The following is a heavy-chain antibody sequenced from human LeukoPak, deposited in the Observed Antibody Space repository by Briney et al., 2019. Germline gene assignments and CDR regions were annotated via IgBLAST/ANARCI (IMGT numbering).Heavy chain of an antibody. CDR1: GGTFISYA. J-gene: IGHJ4*02. D-gene: IGHD3-22*01. Sequence: SVKVSCKASGGTFISYAISWVRQAPGQGLEWMGGIIPIFGTANYAQKFQGRVTITADESTSTAYMELSSLRSEDTAVYYCARDGDYYDSSGYYVVWGQGTLVTVSS. CDR3: ARDGDYYDSSGYYVV. V-gene: IGHV1-69*13. CDR2: IIPIFGTA.